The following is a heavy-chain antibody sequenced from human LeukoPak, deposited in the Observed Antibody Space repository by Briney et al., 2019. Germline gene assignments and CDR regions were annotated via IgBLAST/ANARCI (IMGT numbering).Heavy chain of an antibody. CDR2: IGGDGGGGT. D-gene: IGHD3-10*01. V-gene: IGHV3-23*01. Sequence: GGSLRLSCAASGFTFSTYTMARVRQAPGGELEWVSGIGGDGGGGTYYAESVKGRFAISRDNSRSTLYLQMNSLRAEDTAVYYCVKDFGRNLGGPGYWGRGTLVTVSS. J-gene: IGHJ4*02. CDR3: VKDFGRNLGGPGY. CDR1: GFTFSTYT.